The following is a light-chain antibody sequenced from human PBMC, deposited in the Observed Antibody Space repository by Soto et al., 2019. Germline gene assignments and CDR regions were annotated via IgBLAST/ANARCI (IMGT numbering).Light chain of an antibody. CDR2: GNS. J-gene: IGLJ3*02. V-gene: IGLV1-40*01. CDR3: QSYDSSLREV. Sequence: QSVLTQPPSVSGAPRQRVTISCTGSSSNIGAGYDVHWYQQLPGTAPKLLIYGNSNRPSGVPDRFSGSKSGTSASLAITGLRAEDEADYYCQSYDSSLREVFGGGTKVTVL. CDR1: SSNIGAGYD.